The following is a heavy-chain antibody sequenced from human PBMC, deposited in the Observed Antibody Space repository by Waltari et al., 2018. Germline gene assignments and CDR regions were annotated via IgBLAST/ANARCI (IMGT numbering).Heavy chain of an antibody. CDR1: GFDVNRNY. Sequence: EMQLVESEGGLVQPGGSLTLSCTASGFDVNRNYMSWVRQAPGKGPEWFSVLYSDGRTLYADAVKGRFTISRHDSKNTLYLQLNSLTPDDTAVYYCARGFTLILGPWGQGALVTVSS. CDR3: ARGFTLILGP. J-gene: IGHJ5*02. V-gene: IGHV3-53*04. CDR2: LYSDGRT. D-gene: IGHD3-16*01.